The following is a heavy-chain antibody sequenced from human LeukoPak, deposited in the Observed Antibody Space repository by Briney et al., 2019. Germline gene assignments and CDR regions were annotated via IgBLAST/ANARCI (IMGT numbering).Heavy chain of an antibody. D-gene: IGHD3-10*01. V-gene: IGHV3-7*04. CDR1: GFTFSSYW. CDR2: VKQDGSEK. Sequence: GGSLRLSCAASGFTFSSYWMSWVRQAPGKGLEWVANVKQDGSEKYYVDSVKGRFTISRDNAKNPLYLQMNSLRAEDTAVYYCASDREYYYGSGSFDYWGQGTLVTVSS. CDR3: ASDREYYYGSGSFDY. J-gene: IGHJ4*02.